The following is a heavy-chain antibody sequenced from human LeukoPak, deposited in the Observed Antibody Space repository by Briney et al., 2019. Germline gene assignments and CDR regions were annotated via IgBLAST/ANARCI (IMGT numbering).Heavy chain of an antibody. D-gene: IGHD3-10*01. V-gene: IGHV3-23*01. CDR3: AKTPDYYGSGSSSYIDC. CDR1: GFTFSSYA. J-gene: IGHJ4*02. Sequence: GGSLRLSCAAAGFTFSSYAMSWVRQAPGKGLEWVSAISGSGGGTYYANSVKGRFTISRDNSRATLYLQMNSLRAEDTALYFCAKTPDYYGSGSSSYIDCWGQGTLVSVSS. CDR2: ISGSGGGT.